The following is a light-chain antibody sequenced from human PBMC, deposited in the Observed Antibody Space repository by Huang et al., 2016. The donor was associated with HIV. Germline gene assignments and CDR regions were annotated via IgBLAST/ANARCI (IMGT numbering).Light chain of an antibody. CDR1: QIISIN. Sequence: IVMTQSPATLSVSPGERATLSCRASQIISINLAWYQQKPGQPPRLLIYGASTRATGVPARFNGGGSWTEFTLDISSLQSEDFGAYYCQQYDNWPLTFGGGTKVEV. V-gene: IGKV3-15*01. CDR2: GAS. J-gene: IGKJ4*01. CDR3: QQYDNWPLT.